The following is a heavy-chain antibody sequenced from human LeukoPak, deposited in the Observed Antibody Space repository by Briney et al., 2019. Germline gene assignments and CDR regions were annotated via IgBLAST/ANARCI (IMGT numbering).Heavy chain of an antibody. CDR2: ISSSSSTI. D-gene: IGHD3-10*01. J-gene: IGHJ4*02. V-gene: IGHV3-48*01. Sequence: GGSLRLSCAASGFTFSSYSMNWVRQAPGKGLEWVSYISSSSSTIYYADSVKGRFTISRDNAKNSLYLQMNSLRAEDTAVYYCVRDGEATVDYWGQGTLVTVSS. CDR3: VRDGEATVDY. CDR1: GFTFSSYS.